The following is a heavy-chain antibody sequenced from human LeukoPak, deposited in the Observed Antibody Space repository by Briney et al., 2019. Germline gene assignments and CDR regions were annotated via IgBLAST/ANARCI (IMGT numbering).Heavy chain of an antibody. D-gene: IGHD6-13*01. CDR2: ISNGGGST. CDR1: GFTFSSYA. J-gene: IGHJ4*02. Sequence: GGSLRLSCAASGFTFSSYAMCWVRLAPGKGLEWVSAISNGGGSTFYADSVRGRFTISRDNSKNTLFLQVNSLRAEDSAVYYCTVSSFSSTWYSWVHWGQGTLVTVSS. CDR3: TVSSFSSTWYSWVH. V-gene: IGHV3-23*01.